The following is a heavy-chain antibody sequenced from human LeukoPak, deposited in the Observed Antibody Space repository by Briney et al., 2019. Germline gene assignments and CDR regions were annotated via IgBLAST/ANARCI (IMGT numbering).Heavy chain of an antibody. V-gene: IGHV4-61*02. D-gene: IGHD1-26*01. J-gene: IGHJ4*02. Sequence: YPSETLSLTCTVSGGSISSGSYYWSWIRQPAGKGLEWIGRFYTSGSTNYNPSLKSRVTISVDTSKNQFSLKLSSVTAADTAVYYCARVGRGSYYGGKYYFDYWGQGTLVTVSS. CDR1: GGSISSGSYY. CDR2: FYTSGST. CDR3: ARVGRGSYYGGKYYFDY.